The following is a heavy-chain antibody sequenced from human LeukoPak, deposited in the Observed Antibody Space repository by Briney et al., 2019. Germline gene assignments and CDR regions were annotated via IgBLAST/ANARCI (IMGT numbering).Heavy chain of an antibody. CDR3: ARQGGSRSYYRFDY. D-gene: IGHD3-10*01. CDR1: GASINNNF. CDR2: IYYSGNS. V-gene: IGHV4-59*04. J-gene: IGHJ4*02. Sequence: SETLSLTCTVSGASINNNFWTWIRQPPGKGLEWIGSIYYSGNSYYNPSLKSRVSVSVDTSKNQFSLRLSSVTAADTAVYYCARQGGSRSYYRFDYWGQGTLVTVSS.